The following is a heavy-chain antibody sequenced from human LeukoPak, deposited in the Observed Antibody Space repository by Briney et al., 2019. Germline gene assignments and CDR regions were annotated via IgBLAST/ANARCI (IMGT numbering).Heavy chain of an antibody. D-gene: IGHD6-13*01. CDR1: GFTFSSYW. CDR3: ARPGYSSSWRSPHRLVDY. CDR2: IKQDGSEK. J-gene: IGHJ4*02. V-gene: IGHV3-7*01. Sequence: GGSLRLSCAASGFTFSSYWMSWVRQAPEKGLEWVAKIKQDGSEKYYVDSVKGRFTISRDNAKNSLYLQMNSLRAEDTAVYYCARPGYSSSWRSPHRLVDYWGQGTLVTVSS.